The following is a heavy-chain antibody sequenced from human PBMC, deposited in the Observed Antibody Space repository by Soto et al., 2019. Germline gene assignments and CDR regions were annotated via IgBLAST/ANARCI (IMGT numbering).Heavy chain of an antibody. D-gene: IGHD3-3*02. CDR3: ARAGDVFTFLENFDY. CDR2: INPSGDTR. Sequence: QVQLVQSGAEVKKPGASVKVSCKASGYTFTRYYIHWVRQAPGQGLEWMGMINPSGDTRKYAQKFQDRVAMTKDTTTNTVYMELSSLKSEDTAAYYCARAGDVFTFLENFDYWGQGTLVRVSS. V-gene: IGHV1-46*01. CDR1: GYTFTRYY. J-gene: IGHJ4*02.